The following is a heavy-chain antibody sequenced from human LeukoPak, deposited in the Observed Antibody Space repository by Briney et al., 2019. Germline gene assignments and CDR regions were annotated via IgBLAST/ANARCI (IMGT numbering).Heavy chain of an antibody. J-gene: IGHJ5*02. V-gene: IGHV3-30*04. Sequence: GGSLRLSCAASGFTFSSYAMHWVRQAPGKGLEWVAVISYDGSNKYYADSVKGRFTISRDNSKNTLYLQMNSLRAEDTAVYYCARALRQLVLSCWFDPWGQGTLVTVSS. D-gene: IGHD6-13*01. CDR2: ISYDGSNK. CDR3: ARALRQLVLSCWFDP. CDR1: GFTFSSYA.